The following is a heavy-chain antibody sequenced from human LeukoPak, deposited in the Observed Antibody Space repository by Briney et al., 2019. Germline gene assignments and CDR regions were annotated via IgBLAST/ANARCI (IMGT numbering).Heavy chain of an antibody. Sequence: SETLSLTCTVAGGSISSYYWSWIRQPAGKGREWIGRIYSSGSTNYNPSLKSRVTMSVDTSKNQCSLKLSSVTAADTAVYYCAGELSIAVAGTWYFDLWGRGTLVTVSS. CDR3: AGELSIAVAGTWYFDL. D-gene: IGHD6-19*01. V-gene: IGHV4-4*07. J-gene: IGHJ2*01. CDR2: IYSSGST. CDR1: GGSISSYY.